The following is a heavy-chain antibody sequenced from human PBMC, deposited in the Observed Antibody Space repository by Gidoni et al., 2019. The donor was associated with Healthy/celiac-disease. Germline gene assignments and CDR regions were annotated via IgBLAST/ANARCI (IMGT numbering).Heavy chain of an antibody. D-gene: IGHD1-26*01. V-gene: IGHV1-69*01. CDR1: GGTFSSYA. CDR3: ASSGSYLVGGWFDP. CDR2: IIPIFGTA. J-gene: IGHJ5*02. Sequence: QVQLVQSGAEVKKPGSSVKVSCKASGGTFSSYAISWVRQAPGQGLEWKGGIIPIFGTANYAKKFQGRVTITADDSTSTAYMDLSSLRSEDTAVYYCASSGSYLVGGWFDPWGQGTLVTVSS.